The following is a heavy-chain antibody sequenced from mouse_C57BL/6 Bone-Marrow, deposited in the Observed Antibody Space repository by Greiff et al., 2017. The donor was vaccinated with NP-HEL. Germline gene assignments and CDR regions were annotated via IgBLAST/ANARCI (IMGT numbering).Heavy chain of an antibody. J-gene: IGHJ4*01. CDR2: ISNLAYSI. D-gene: IGHD1-1*01. CDR3: AKRIYGRLYAMDY. CDR1: GFTFSDYG. V-gene: IGHV5-15*01. Sequence: EVKLMESGGGLVQPGGSLKLSCAASGFTFSDYGMAWVRQAPRKGPEWVAFISNLAYSIYYADTVTGRFTISRENAKNTLYLEMSRLRSEDTAMYYCAKRIYGRLYAMDYWGQGTSVTVSS.